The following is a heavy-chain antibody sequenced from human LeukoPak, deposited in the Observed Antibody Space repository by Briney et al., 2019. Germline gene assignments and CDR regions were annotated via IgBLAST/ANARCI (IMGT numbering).Heavy chain of an antibody. Sequence: LPGGSLRLSCAASGFTFSNFAMNWVRQAPGKGLEWLSYISSRSTIIYYADSVKGRFTISRDNAKNSLYLQINSLRDEDTAVYCCVRDDRTYWGQGTLVTVSS. V-gene: IGHV3-48*02. J-gene: IGHJ4*02. CDR3: VRDDRTY. CDR2: ISSRSTII. CDR1: GFTFSNFA.